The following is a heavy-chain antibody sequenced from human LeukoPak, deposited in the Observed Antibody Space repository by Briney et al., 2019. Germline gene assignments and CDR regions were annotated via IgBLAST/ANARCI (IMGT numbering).Heavy chain of an antibody. V-gene: IGHV1-69*05. Sequence: SVKVSCKASGGTFSSYAISWVRQAPGQGLEWMGGIIPIFGTANYAQKFQGRVTITTDESTSTAYMELSSLRSEDTAVYYCARVWYSGYEFDYWGQGTLVTVSS. CDR1: GGTFSSYA. CDR2: IIPIFGTA. D-gene: IGHD5-12*01. CDR3: ARVWYSGYEFDY. J-gene: IGHJ4*02.